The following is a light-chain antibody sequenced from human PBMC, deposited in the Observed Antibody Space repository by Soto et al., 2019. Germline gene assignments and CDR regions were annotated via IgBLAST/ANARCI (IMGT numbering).Light chain of an antibody. Sequence: IQVTQSPSSLSASVGDRVTITCRASQSISAYLNWYQQKPGKAPKLLIYAASSLQSGVPSRFSGSGSGTEFTLTISSLQPDEFATYYCQQYNSYLWTVGQVTKGDIK. CDR1: QSISAY. CDR3: QQYNSYLWT. CDR2: AAS. V-gene: IGKV1-16*01. J-gene: IGKJ1*01.